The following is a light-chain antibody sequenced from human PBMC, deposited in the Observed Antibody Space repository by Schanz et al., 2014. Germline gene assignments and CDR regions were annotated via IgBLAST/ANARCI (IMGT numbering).Light chain of an antibody. Sequence: SALTQPASVSGSPGQSITISCTATTNYGGSYNLVSWYQQSPGKAPQLMIYEGIKRPSGVSDRFSGSKSGNTASLTISGLQAEDEGDYYCCSYAGSSSLVFGGGTKLTVL. V-gene: IGLV2-23*01. CDR3: CSYAGSSSLV. CDR2: EGI. J-gene: IGLJ3*02. CDR1: TNYGGSYNL.